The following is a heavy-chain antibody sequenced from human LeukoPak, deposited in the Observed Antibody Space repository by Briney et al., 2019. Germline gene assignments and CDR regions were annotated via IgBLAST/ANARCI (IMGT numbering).Heavy chain of an antibody. CDR3: ARVAARGSGFNY. V-gene: IGHV4-34*01. CDR2: INHSGST. CDR1: GGSFSGYH. Sequence: SETLSLTCAVYGGSFSGYHWSWIRQPPGKGLEWIGEINHSGSTNYNPSLKSRVTISVDTSKNQFSLKLSSVTAADPAVYYCARVAARGSGFNYWGQGTLVTVSS. J-gene: IGHJ4*02. D-gene: IGHD3-10*01.